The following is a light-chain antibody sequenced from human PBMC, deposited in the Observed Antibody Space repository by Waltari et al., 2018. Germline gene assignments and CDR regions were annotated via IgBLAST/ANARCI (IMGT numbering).Light chain of an antibody. CDR1: QSISRN. Sequence: EVLMTQSPATLSVSPGERATLSCRASQSISRNLAWYQQKPGQAPRLLIYGASTRAPGIPDRFSGSGSGTEFTLSISGVQSEDFGVYYCRQYNNWRTFGQGTRLEV. V-gene: IGKV3D-15*01. CDR2: GAS. CDR3: RQYNNWRT. J-gene: IGKJ2*01.